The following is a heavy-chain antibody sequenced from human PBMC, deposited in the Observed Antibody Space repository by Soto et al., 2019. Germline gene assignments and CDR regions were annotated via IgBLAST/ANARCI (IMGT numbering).Heavy chain of an antibody. CDR3: ARGRRGSGVIPARFDP. CDR2: INPNGGST. V-gene: IGHV1-46*04. CDR1: GYTFTSYS. J-gene: IGHJ5*02. D-gene: IGHD3-16*01. Sequence: QVQLVQSGAEVKKPGASVKISCKASGYTFTSYSIHWVRQAPGQGLEWMGIINPNGGSTSYAQKLQGRVTMTRETSTSTVYMELSSLTSEDTAVYYCARGRRGSGVIPARFDPWGQGTLVTVSS.